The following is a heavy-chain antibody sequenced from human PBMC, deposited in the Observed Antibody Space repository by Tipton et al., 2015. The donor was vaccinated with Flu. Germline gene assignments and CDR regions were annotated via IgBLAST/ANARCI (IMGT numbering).Heavy chain of an antibody. CDR3: ARHTGDSVRGVIDY. CDR2: IYHSGST. Sequence: LRLSCAVSGHSISSGYYWGWVRQPPGKGLEWIGTIYHSGSTYYNPSLKSRLTMSVDTSKNQFSLKLSPVTAADTAVYYCARHTGDSVRGVIDYWGQGTLVTVSS. J-gene: IGHJ4*02. D-gene: IGHD3-10*02. CDR1: GHSISSGYY. V-gene: IGHV4-38-2*01.